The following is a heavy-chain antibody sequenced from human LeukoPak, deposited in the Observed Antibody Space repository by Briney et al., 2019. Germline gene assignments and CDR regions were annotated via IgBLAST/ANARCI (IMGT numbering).Heavy chain of an antibody. Sequence: PGASLRLSRAASGFTLSSYVLTWVRPAPGRGVEWVSGISGSGGSTYYADSVEGRFTISRDNSKNTLYLQMNSLRAEDTAVYYCAKGLTIVGWGQGTLVTVSS. CDR2: ISGSGGST. J-gene: IGHJ4*02. CDR3: AKGLTIVG. V-gene: IGHV3-23*01. D-gene: IGHD3-3*01. CDR1: GFTLSSYV.